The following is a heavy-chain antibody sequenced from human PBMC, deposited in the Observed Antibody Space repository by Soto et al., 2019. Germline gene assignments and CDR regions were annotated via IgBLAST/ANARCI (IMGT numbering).Heavy chain of an antibody. V-gene: IGHV3-21*01. CDR2: ISSSSSYI. CDR1: GFTFSSYS. Sequence: GGSLRLSCAASGFTFSSYSMNWVRQAPGKGLEWVSSISSSSSYIYYADSVKGRFTISRDSAKNSLYLQMNSLRAEDTAVYYCAREWELDVDYWGQGTLVTVSS. CDR3: AREWELDVDY. J-gene: IGHJ4*02. D-gene: IGHD1-26*01.